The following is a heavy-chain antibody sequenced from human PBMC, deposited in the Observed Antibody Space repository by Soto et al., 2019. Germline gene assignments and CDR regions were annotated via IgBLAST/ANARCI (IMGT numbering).Heavy chain of an antibody. J-gene: IGHJ6*02. CDR3: ARDGAGIALAGPHYYGMDV. V-gene: IGHV1-69*13. CDR2: IIPIFGTA. CDR1: GGTFSSYA. D-gene: IGHD6-19*01. Sequence: SVKVSCKASGGTFSSYAISWVRQAPGQGLEWMGGIIPIFGTANYAQKFQGRVTITADESTSTAYMELSSLRSEDTAVYYCARDGAGIALAGPHYYGMDVWGQGTTVTVSS.